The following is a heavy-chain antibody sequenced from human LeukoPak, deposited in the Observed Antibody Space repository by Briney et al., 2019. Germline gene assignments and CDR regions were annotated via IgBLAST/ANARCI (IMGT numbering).Heavy chain of an antibody. Sequence: SETLSLTCAVYGGSFSGYYWTWIRQPPGKGLEWIGEIIHSGRTDYNPTLKSRVTISVDTSKNQFSLKLSSVTAADTAVYYCASSYRGYCSGGSCYHGGYYYYGMDVWGQGTTVTVSS. J-gene: IGHJ6*02. D-gene: IGHD2-15*01. CDR2: IIHSGRT. CDR3: ASSYRGYCSGGSCYHGGYYYYGMDV. V-gene: IGHV4-34*12. CDR1: GGSFSGYY.